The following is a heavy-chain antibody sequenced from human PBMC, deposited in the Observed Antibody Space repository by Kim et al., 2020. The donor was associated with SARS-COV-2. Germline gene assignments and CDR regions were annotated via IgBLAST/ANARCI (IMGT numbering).Heavy chain of an antibody. J-gene: IGHJ6*02. Sequence: ASVKVSCKASGYTFTSYYMHWVRQAPGQGLEWMGIINPSGGSTSYEQKFQGRVTMTRDTSTSTVYMELSSLRSEDTAVYYCARDLVGCSGGSCYFRMDVWGQGTTVTVSS. D-gene: IGHD2-15*01. CDR1: GYTFTSYY. CDR2: INPSGGST. V-gene: IGHV1-46*01. CDR3: ARDLVGCSGGSCYFRMDV.